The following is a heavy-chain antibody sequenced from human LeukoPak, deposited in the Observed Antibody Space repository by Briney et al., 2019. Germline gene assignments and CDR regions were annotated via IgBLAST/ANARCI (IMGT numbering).Heavy chain of an antibody. V-gene: IGHV1-2*02. CDR1: GYTFTGYY. Sequence: GASVKVSCKASGYTFTGYYMHWVRQAPGQGLEWMGWINPNSGGTNYAQKFQGRVTMTRDTSISTAYMELSRLRSDDTAVYYCARYSLHAADDAFDIWGQGTMVTVSS. CDR3: ARYSLHAADDAFDI. J-gene: IGHJ3*02. CDR2: INPNSGGT. D-gene: IGHD6-13*01.